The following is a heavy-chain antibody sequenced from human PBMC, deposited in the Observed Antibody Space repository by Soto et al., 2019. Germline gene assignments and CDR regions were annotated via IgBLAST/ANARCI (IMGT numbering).Heavy chain of an antibody. CDR1: GLSLCISA. CDR3: AKSPGGDSYGYSGY. V-gene: IGHV3-23*01. CDR2: ISGSGGST. Sequence: GSMRLSCAASGLSLCISAVGGVLKDPGKGLEWVSAISGSGGSTYYPDSVKGRFTISRDNSKNTLYLQMNSLRAEDTAVYYCAKSPGGDSYGYSGYWGQGTLLTVSS. D-gene: IGHD5-18*01. J-gene: IGHJ4*02.